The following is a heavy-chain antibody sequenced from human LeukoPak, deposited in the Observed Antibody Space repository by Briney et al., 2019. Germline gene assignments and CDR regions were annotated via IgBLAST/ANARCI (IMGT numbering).Heavy chain of an antibody. V-gene: IGHV3-74*01. CDR2: INSDGSST. CDR3: ARSVVGRGSWFDP. D-gene: IGHD1-26*01. Sequence: PGGSLRLSCAASGFTFSSHWMHWVRQAPGKGLVWVSRINSDGSSTSYADSVKGRFTFSRDSAKNTLYLQMNSLRAEDTAVYYCARSVVGRGSWFDPWGQGTLVTVSS. J-gene: IGHJ5*02. CDR1: GFTFSSHW.